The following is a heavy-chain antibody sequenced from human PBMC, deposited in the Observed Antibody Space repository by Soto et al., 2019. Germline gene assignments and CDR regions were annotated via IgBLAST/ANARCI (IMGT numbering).Heavy chain of an antibody. CDR3: ERVHVMLAAGSNFDY. Sequence: SETLSRTCTVSGYSISSGPYWAWIRQPPGKGPEWIASIYHGGTTFYNPSLKSRITISVDTSNNQFSLKLTSVTAADTAVYYCERVHVMLAAGSNFDYWGHGTLVTVSS. V-gene: IGHV4-38-2*02. CDR2: IYHGGTT. D-gene: IGHD3-16*01. J-gene: IGHJ4*01. CDR1: GYSISSGPY.